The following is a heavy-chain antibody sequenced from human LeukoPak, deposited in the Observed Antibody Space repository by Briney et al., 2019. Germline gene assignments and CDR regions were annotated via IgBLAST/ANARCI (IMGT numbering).Heavy chain of an antibody. D-gene: IGHD2-21*02. CDR1: GYTFTGYY. J-gene: IGHJ6*02. CDR3: ARDRGYIVVVTANYYYYGMDV. V-gene: IGHV1-2*02. CDR2: INPNSGGT. Sequence: ASVKVSCKASGYTFTGYYMHWVRQAPGQGLEWMGWINPNSGGTNYAQKFQGRVTMTRDTSISTAYMELSRLRSDDTAVYYCARDRGYIVVVTANYYYYGMDVWGQGTTVTVSS.